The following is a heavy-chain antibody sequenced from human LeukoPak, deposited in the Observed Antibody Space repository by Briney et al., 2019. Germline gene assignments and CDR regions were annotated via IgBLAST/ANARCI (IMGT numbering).Heavy chain of an antibody. CDR1: GGSISSYY. V-gene: IGHV4-59*08. Sequence: SETLSLTCTVSGGSISSYYWSWIRQPPGRGMEWNGYIYYSGSTNYNPSLKSRVTISVHASKHQFSLELSSVTAADTAVYCCARTKRWLVSPFDFWGQGTLVTVSS. CDR2: IYYSGST. J-gene: IGHJ4*02. D-gene: IGHD6-19*01. CDR3: ARTKRWLVSPFDF.